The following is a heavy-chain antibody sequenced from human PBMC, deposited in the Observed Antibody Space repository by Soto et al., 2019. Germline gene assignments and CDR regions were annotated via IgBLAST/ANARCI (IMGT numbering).Heavy chain of an antibody. CDR1: GGSISSYY. J-gene: IGHJ6*03. CDR2: IYYSGST. V-gene: IGHV4-59*01. Sequence: SETLSLTCTVSGGSISSYYWSWIRQPPGKGLEWIGYIYYSGSTNYNPSLKSRVTISVDTSKNQFSLKLSSVTAADTAVYYCASYVAVAGHPYYYYYMDVWGKGTTVTVSS. CDR3: ASYVAVAGHPYYYYYMDV. D-gene: IGHD6-19*01.